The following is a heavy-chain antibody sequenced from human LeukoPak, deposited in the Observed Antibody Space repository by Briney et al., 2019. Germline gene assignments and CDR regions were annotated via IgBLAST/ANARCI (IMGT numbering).Heavy chain of an antibody. J-gene: IGHJ4*02. V-gene: IGHV1-46*01. CDR3: ARDGVVVAASYYFDY. Sequence: ASVKVSCKASGYTFTSYYMHWVRQAPGQGLEWMGIINPSGGSTSYAQKLQGRVTMTRDTSTSTVYMELSSLRSEDTAVYYCARDGVVVAASYYFDYWGRGTLVTVSS. D-gene: IGHD2-15*01. CDR2: INPSGGST. CDR1: GYTFTSYY.